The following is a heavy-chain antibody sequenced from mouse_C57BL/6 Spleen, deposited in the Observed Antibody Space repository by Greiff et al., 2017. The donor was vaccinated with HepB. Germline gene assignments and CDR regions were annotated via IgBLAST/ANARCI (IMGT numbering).Heavy chain of an antibody. J-gene: IGHJ3*01. Sequence: VQLQQPGAELVKPGASVKLSCKASGYTFTSYWMHWVKQRPGQGLEWIGMIHPNSGSTNYNEKFKSKATLTVDKSSSTAYMQLSSLTSEDSAVYYCARDSYGNSPFAYWGQGTLVTVSA. CDR2: IHPNSGST. CDR1: GYTFTSYW. V-gene: IGHV1-64*01. D-gene: IGHD2-1*01. CDR3: ARDSYGNSPFAY.